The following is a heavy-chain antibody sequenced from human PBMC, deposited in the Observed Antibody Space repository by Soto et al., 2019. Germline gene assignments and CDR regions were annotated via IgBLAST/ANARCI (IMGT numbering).Heavy chain of an antibody. CDR1: GFTFSSND. CDR3: AKSRIEALGTGAFDI. D-gene: IGHD6-13*01. CDR2: ISGSGGST. J-gene: IGHJ3*02. Sequence: GGSLRLSCAASGFTFSSNDMTWVRQAPGKGLEWVSTISGSGGSTYYADSVKGRFTISRDNSRDTLYLQMNSLRVEDTAIYYCAKSRIEALGTGAFDIWVQGTMVTVSS. V-gene: IGHV3-23*01.